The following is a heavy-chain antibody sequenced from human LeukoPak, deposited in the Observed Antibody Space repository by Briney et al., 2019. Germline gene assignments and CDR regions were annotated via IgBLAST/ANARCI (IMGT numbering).Heavy chain of an antibody. CDR1: GFTVGSNH. D-gene: IGHD2-15*01. CDR2: IYSGGTT. J-gene: IGHJ4*02. Sequence: PGGSLRLSCAASGFTVGSNHMSWVRQAPGKGLEWVSFIYSGGTTYYADSVRGRFTISRDNSKNTLYLQMNSLRAEDTAVYYCAIEAVVVVAATNGDYWGQGTLVTVSS. CDR3: AIEAVVVVAATNGDY. V-gene: IGHV3-66*01.